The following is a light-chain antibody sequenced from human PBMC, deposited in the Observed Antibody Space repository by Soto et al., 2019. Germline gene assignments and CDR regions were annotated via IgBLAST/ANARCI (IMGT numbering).Light chain of an antibody. CDR3: QQYESYWT. V-gene: IGKV1-5*03. CDR2: KTS. CDR1: QTITNW. J-gene: IGKJ1*01. Sequence: DIQMTQSPSTLSASVGDRVTITCRASQTITNWLAWYQQKPGKAPKVLIYKTSSLESGVPSRFSGSGSGTEFTLNINGLQPDDFATYYCQQYESYWTFGQGTKVEIK.